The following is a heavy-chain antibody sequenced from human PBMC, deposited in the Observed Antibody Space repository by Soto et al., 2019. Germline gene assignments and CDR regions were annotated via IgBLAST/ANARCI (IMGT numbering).Heavy chain of an antibody. CDR3: ARGWQQLEDAFDI. Sequence: EVQLVESGGGLVQPGGSLRLSCAASGFTFSSYWMSWVRQAPGKGLEWVANIKQDGSEKYYVDSVKGRFTISRDNAKNSLSLQMNSLRAEDTAVYYCARGWQQLEDAFDIWGQGTMVTVSS. CDR1: GFTFSSYW. V-gene: IGHV3-7*01. CDR2: IKQDGSEK. D-gene: IGHD6-13*01. J-gene: IGHJ3*02.